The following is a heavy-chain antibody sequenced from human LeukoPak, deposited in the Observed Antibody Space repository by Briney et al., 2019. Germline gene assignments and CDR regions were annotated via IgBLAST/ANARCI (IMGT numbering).Heavy chain of an antibody. D-gene: IGHD2-8*02. CDR2: MNPNSGNT. J-gene: IGHJ5*02. Sequence: GASVKVSCKASGYSFTSFGISWVRQATGQGLEWMGWMNPNSGNTGYAQKFQGRVTMTRNTSISTAYMELSSLRSEDTAVYYCARGWSVYNWFDPWGQGTLVTVSS. CDR1: GYSFTSFG. CDR3: ARGWSVYNWFDP. V-gene: IGHV1-8*02.